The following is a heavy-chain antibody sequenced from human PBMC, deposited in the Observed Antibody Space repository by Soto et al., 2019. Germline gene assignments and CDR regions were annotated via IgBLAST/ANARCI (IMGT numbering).Heavy chain of an antibody. CDR3: ARSRSGYCTNGVCPRRAFDI. D-gene: IGHD2-8*01. J-gene: IGHJ3*02. V-gene: IGHV4-34*01. Sequence: ASETLSLTCAVYGGSFSGYYWSWIRQPPGKGLEWIGEINHSGSTNYNPSLKSRVTISVDTSKNQFSLKLSSVTAADTAVYYCARSRSGYCTNGVCPRRAFDIWGQGTMVTVSS. CDR2: INHSGST. CDR1: GGSFSGYY.